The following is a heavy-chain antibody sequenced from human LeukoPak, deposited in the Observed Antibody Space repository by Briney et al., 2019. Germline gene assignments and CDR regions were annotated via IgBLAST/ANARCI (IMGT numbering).Heavy chain of an antibody. CDR1: GFTSSRYG. Sequence: GGSLRLSCAASGFTSSRYGMHWVRQAPGEGLEWVGVISYDESNKYYADSVKGRFTISRDNSKNTLYLQMNSLRAEDTAVYYCAKPGALAAAGSAFDYWGQGTLVTVSS. D-gene: IGHD6-13*01. J-gene: IGHJ4*02. CDR2: ISYDESNK. V-gene: IGHV3-30*18. CDR3: AKPGALAAAGSAFDY.